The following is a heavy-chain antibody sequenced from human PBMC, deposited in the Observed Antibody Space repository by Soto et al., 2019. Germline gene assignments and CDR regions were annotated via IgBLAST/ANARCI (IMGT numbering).Heavy chain of an antibody. V-gene: IGHV3-33*01. Sequence: QVQLVESGGGVVQPERSLRLSCVGTGLTFSNYGIHWVRQAPGRGLEWVAVIWHDGSQKYSADSVRGRSTISRDNSKNTVYLQMNSLRAEDTAVYYCEGRDDPFHVWGQGTMVTVSS. J-gene: IGHJ3*01. CDR3: EGRDDPFHV. CDR1: GLTFSNYG. CDR2: IWHDGSQK.